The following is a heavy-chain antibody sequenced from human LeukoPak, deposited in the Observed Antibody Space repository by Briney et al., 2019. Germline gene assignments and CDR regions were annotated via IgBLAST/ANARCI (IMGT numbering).Heavy chain of an antibody. D-gene: IGHD1-26*01. V-gene: IGHV3-73*01. CDR2: IRSKANSYAT. Sequence: GGSLRLSRAASGFTFSGSAMHWVRQASGKGLEWVGRIRSKANSYATAYAASVKGRFTISRDDSKNTAYLQMNSLKTEDTAVYYCTRPDSGSYNRDYWGQGTLVTVSS. CDR1: GFTFSGSA. J-gene: IGHJ4*02. CDR3: TRPDSGSYNRDY.